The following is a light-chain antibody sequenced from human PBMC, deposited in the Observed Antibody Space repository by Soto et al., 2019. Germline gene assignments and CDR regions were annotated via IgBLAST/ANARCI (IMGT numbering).Light chain of an antibody. V-gene: IGLV2-8*01. CDR2: EVS. J-gene: IGLJ2*01. CDR1: NSDVGAYNY. CDR3: TSYAGSNNVV. Sequence: QSVLTQPPSASGSPGQSVTISCTGTNSDVGAYNYVSWYQQHPGKAPKLMIYEVSKRPSGVPDRFSGSKSGNTASLTVSGLQAEDEADYYCTSYAGSNNVVFGGGTQLTVL.